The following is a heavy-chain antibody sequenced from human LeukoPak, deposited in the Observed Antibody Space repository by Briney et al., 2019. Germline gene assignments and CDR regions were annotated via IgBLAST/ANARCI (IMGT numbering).Heavy chain of an antibody. D-gene: IGHD3-22*01. Sequence: ASVKVSRKASGYTFTSYDINWVRQATGQGLEWMGWMNPNSGNTGYAQKFQGRVTMTRNTSISTAYMELSSLRSEDTAVYYCARGYYDSSGTQLDYWGQGTLVTVSS. CDR1: GYTFTSYD. V-gene: IGHV1-8*01. CDR3: ARGYYDSSGTQLDY. J-gene: IGHJ4*02. CDR2: MNPNSGNT.